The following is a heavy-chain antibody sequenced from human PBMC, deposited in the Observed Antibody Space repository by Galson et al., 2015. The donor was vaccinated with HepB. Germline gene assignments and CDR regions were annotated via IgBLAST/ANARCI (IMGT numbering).Heavy chain of an antibody. D-gene: IGHD4-17*01. CDR3: AREDDYGDYEYYFDY. CDR2: INPSGGST. CDR1: GYTFTSYY. J-gene: IGHJ4*02. V-gene: IGHV1-46*01. Sequence: VSCKASGYTFTSYYMHWVRQAPGQGLEWMGIINPSGGSTSYAQKFQGRVTMTRDTSTSTVYMELSSLRSEDTAVYYCAREDDYGDYEYYFDYWGQGTLVTVSS.